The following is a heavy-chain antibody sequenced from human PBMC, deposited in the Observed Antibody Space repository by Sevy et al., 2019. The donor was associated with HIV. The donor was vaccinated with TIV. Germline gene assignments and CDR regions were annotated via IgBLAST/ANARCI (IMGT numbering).Heavy chain of an antibody. CDR1: GFTFSSYS. CDR2: ISSSSSTI. V-gene: IGHV3-48*01. Sequence: GGSLRLSCAASGFTFSSYSMNWVRQAPGKGLEWASYISSSSSTIYYADSVKGRFTISRDNAKNSLYLQMNSLRAEDTAVYYCARDGVGDSDYFDYWGQGTLVTVSS. D-gene: IGHD4-17*01. CDR3: ARDGVGDSDYFDY. J-gene: IGHJ4*02.